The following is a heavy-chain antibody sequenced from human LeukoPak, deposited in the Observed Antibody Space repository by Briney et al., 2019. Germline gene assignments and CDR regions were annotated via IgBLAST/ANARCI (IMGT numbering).Heavy chain of an antibody. D-gene: IGHD2-2*02. V-gene: IGHV1-18*01. J-gene: IGHJ5*02. Sequence: ASVKVSCKASGYTFTSYAISWVRQAPGQGLEWMGWISADNGNTDYAQRFQGRVTMTTDTSTSTAYMELRSLRSDDTAVYYCAGLGYCSSTSCYSWFDPWGQGTLVTVSS. CDR1: GYTFTSYA. CDR3: AGLGYCSSTSCYSWFDP. CDR2: ISADNGNT.